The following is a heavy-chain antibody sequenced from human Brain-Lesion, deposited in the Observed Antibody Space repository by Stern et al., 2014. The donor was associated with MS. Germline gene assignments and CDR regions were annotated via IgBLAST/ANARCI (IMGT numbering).Heavy chain of an antibody. V-gene: IGHV4-39*01. D-gene: IGHD1-26*01. Sequence: QLVESGPGLVKPSETLSLTCTVSGGSITSSSYYWGWIRQPPGRGLEYIGTVYYTGSTFYDPSLQSRVTISVDTSKNQVALKLTSVTAADTAVYYCVRPDIMGTIGNWGQGTLVTVSS. CDR2: VYYTGST. CDR3: VRPDIMGTIGN. J-gene: IGHJ4*02. CDR1: GGSITSSSYY.